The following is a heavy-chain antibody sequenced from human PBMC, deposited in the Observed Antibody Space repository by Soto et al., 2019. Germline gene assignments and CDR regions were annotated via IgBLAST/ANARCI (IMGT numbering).Heavy chain of an antibody. V-gene: IGHV5-51*01. D-gene: IGHD2-15*01. J-gene: IGHJ4*02. CDR3: ARHPHSSVVAALIDY. CDR2: IYSGDSDT. CDR1: GYSFTSYW. Sequence: GESLKISCNGSGYSFTSYWIGWVRQMPGKGLEWMGIIYSGDSDTRYSPSFQGQVTISADKSISTAYLPWSSLKASDTAMYYCARHPHSSVVAALIDYWGQGTLVTVSS.